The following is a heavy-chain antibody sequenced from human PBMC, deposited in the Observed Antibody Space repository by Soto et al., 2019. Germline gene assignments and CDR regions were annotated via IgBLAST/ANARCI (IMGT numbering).Heavy chain of an antibody. J-gene: IGHJ4*02. CDR1: RFTFSDYA. CDR2: VSHDGRNT. V-gene: IGHV3-30*18. Sequence: VQLVESGGGVVQPGRSLRLSCAASRFTFSDYAMHWVRQAPGKGPEWVAVVSHDGRNTHYADSVKGRFTISRDSSKNTVSLEMTSLRAEDTAVYYCAKGGRQWLVTSDFNYWGQGALVTVSS. D-gene: IGHD6-19*01. CDR3: AKGGRQWLVTSDFNY.